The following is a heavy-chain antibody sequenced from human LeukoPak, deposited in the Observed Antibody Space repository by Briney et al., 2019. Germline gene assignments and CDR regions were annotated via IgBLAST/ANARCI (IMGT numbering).Heavy chain of an antibody. J-gene: IGHJ4*02. D-gene: IGHD3-16*02. Sequence: GGSLRLSCAASGFTFSSYSMNWVRQAPGKGLEWIAVIYSGGSTFHAGSVKGRFIISRDNSKNTLYLQMNSLRAEDTAVYYCAKDHTPAFTFGGVIALFDYWGQGTLVTVSS. V-gene: IGHV3-66*01. CDR1: GFTFSSYS. CDR3: AKDHTPAFTFGGVIALFDY. CDR2: IYSGGST.